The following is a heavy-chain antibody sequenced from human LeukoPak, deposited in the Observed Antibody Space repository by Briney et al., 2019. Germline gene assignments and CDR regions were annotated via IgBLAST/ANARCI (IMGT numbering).Heavy chain of an antibody. J-gene: IGHJ3*02. CDR2: ISSSGSTI. V-gene: IGHV3-11*01. D-gene: IGHD1-26*01. Sequence: GGSLRLSCAASGFTFSDYYMSWIRQAPGKGLEWVSYISSSGSTIYYADSVKGRFTISRDSAKNSLYLQMNSLRAEDTAVYYCARIRSVFTVAFDIWGQGTMVTVSS. CDR1: GFTFSDYY. CDR3: ARIRSVFTVAFDI.